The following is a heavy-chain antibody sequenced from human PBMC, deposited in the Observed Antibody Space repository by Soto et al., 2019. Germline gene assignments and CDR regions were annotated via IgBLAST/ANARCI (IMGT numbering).Heavy chain of an antibody. V-gene: IGHV1-24*01. CDR3: ASAGGATTGYYYYGMDV. D-gene: IGHD1-26*01. CDR1: GYTLTELS. J-gene: IGHJ6*02. Sequence: ASVKVSCKVSGYTLTELSMHWVRQARGKELEWMGGFDPEDGETIYAQKFQGRVTMTEDTSTDTAYMELSSLRSEDTAVYYCASAGGATTGYYYYGMDVWGQGTTVTVSS. CDR2: FDPEDGET.